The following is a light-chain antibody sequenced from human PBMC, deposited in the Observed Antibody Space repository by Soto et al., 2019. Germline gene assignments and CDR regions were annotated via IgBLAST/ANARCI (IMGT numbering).Light chain of an antibody. CDR2: DAS. J-gene: IGKJ4*01. V-gene: IGKV3D-15*01. CDR1: QSVSTN. Sequence: VMTQSPGTLSVSPGATATLSGGTSQSVSTNLAWYQQKPGQPPRLLIYDASTRATGIPARFRGSGSGTEFTLTISYLRPEDFAVYFCQQYHDWVTVGGGTKVDIK. CDR3: QQYHDWVT.